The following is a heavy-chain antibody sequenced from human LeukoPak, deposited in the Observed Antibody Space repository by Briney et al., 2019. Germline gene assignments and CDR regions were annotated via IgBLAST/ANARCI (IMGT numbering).Heavy chain of an antibody. CDR1: GYTFTGYY. D-gene: IGHD1-26*01. V-gene: IGHV1-2*02. CDR2: INPNSGGT. CDR3: ARFRATTEPHFDY. Sequence: GASVKVSCKASGYTFTGYYMHWVRQAPGQGLEWMGWINPNSGGTNYAQKFQGRVTMTRDTSISTAYMELSRLRSDDTAVYYCARFRATTEPHFDYWGQETLVTVSS. J-gene: IGHJ4*02.